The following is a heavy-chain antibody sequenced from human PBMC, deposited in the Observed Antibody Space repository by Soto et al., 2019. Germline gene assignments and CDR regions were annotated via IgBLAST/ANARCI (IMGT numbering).Heavy chain of an antibody. CDR1: GFTFDDYA. Sequence: EVQLVESGGGLVQPGRSLRLSCAASGFTFDDYAMHWVRQAPGKGLEWVSGISWNSGSIGYADSVKGRFTISRDNAKNSLYLQMNSLRAEDTALYYCAKDKGTDSGYEHYFDYWGQGTLVTVSS. D-gene: IGHD5-12*01. J-gene: IGHJ4*02. V-gene: IGHV3-9*01. CDR3: AKDKGTDSGYEHYFDY. CDR2: ISWNSGSI.